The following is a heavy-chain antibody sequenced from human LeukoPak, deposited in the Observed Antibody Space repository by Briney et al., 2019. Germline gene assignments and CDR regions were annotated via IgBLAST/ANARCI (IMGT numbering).Heavy chain of an antibody. D-gene: IGHD4/OR15-4a*01. CDR2: ISGSGDST. CDR3: ARRAGAYSHPYDY. CDR1: GFTFSNYA. V-gene: IGHV3-23*01. J-gene: IGHJ4*02. Sequence: SGGSLRLSCAASGFTFSNYAMRWVRQAPGKGLEWVSGISGSGDSTYYADSAKGRFTISRDNSKNTLYLQMNSLRAQATPWYYCARRAGAYSHPYDYWGQGTLITVSS.